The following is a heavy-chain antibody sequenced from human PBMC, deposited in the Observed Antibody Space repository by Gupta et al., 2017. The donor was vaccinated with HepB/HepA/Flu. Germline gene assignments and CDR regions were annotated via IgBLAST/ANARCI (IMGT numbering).Heavy chain of an antibody. CDR1: GFAFNTYW. V-gene: IGHV3-74*01. J-gene: IGHJ5*02. CDR3: ARDLGSSGYSNNWFDP. Sequence: EVQLVESGGGLVQPGGSLRVSCAASGFAFNTYWMHWVRQAPGKGLVWVSRINLDGKITSYADSVKGRFTISRDNAKNTLYLQMNSLRAEDTAVYYCARDLGSSGYSNNWFDPWGQGTLVSVSS. D-gene: IGHD3-22*01. CDR2: INLDGKIT.